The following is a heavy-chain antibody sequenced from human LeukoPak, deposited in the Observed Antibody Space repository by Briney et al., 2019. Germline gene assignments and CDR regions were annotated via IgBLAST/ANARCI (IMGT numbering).Heavy chain of an antibody. Sequence: GGSLRLSCAASGFTFSSYAMHWVRQAPGKGLEWVAVISYDGSNKYYADSVKGRFTISRDNSKNTLYLQMNSLRAEDTAVYYCARGGTMIRGVVSGMDVWGHGTTLTVYS. J-gene: IGHJ6*02. D-gene: IGHD3-10*01. CDR3: ARGGTMIRGVVSGMDV. V-gene: IGHV3-30-3*01. CDR1: GFTFSSYA. CDR2: ISYDGSNK.